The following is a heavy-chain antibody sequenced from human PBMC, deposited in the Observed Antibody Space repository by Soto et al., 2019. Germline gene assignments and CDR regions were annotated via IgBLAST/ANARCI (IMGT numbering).Heavy chain of an antibody. J-gene: IGHJ4*02. Sequence: QVQLVESGGGVVQPGSSLRLSCVASGFTFSSYGMHWVRQAPGKGLEWVAIMSYDGTNTYYADSVKGRFTISRDNSKNTLYLQMNSLRAEDTSVYYCAKEGGLSGSYYISNSYYFDYWGQGTLVTVSS. D-gene: IGHD1-26*01. CDR1: GFTFSSYG. V-gene: IGHV3-30*18. CDR3: AKEGGLSGSYYISNSYYFDY. CDR2: MSYDGTNT.